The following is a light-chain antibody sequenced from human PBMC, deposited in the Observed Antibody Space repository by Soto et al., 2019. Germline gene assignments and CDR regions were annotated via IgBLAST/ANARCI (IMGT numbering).Light chain of an antibody. V-gene: IGKV1-5*01. CDR2: DAS. Sequence: DIHMTQSPSTLSGSLGDRVTITFRASQSVRSWLAWYQQKPGTAPKLLIFDASRLESGVPSRFSGSASGTEFTLTISSLQPDDLATYYCQQYDNYPLTFGGGTKVDI. CDR1: QSVRSW. J-gene: IGKJ4*01. CDR3: QQYDNYPLT.